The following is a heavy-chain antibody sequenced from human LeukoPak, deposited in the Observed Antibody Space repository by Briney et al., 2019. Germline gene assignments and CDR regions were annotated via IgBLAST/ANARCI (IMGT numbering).Heavy chain of an antibody. V-gene: IGHV4-39*07. Sequence: SETLSLTCTVSGGSISSSSYYWGWIRQPPGKGLEWIGEINHSGSTNYNPSLKSRVTISVDTSKNQFSLKLSSVTAADTAVYYCARGPVGDSSGYRVRGAFDIWGQGTMVTVSS. J-gene: IGHJ3*02. CDR1: GGSISSSSYY. CDR3: ARGPVGDSSGYRVRGAFDI. D-gene: IGHD3-22*01. CDR2: INHSGST.